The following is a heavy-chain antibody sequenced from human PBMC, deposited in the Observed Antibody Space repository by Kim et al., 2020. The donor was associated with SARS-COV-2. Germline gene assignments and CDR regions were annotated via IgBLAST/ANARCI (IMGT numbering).Heavy chain of an antibody. J-gene: IGHJ6*02. V-gene: IGHV5-10-1*01. CDR3: ARHRGGNYAFYGMDV. Sequence: GESLKISCKGSGYSFTSYWISWVRQMPGKGLEWMGRIDPSDSYTNYSPSFQGHVTISADKSISTAYLQWSSLKASDTAMYYCARHRGGNYAFYGMDVWGQGTTVTVSS. D-gene: IGHD4-4*01. CDR1: GYSFTSYW. CDR2: IDPSDSYT.